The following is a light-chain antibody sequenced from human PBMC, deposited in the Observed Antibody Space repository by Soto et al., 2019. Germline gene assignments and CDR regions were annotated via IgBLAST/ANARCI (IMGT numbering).Light chain of an antibody. CDR1: QYISRY. Sequence: DIQMTQSPSSLSASVGDRVTITCRASQYISRYLNWYQKKPGKAPKLLIYDASSLQSGVPQRFSGSGSGTYFSLTINSLQPEDYATYFCQQRFASPPLTFGGGTKVEIK. J-gene: IGKJ4*01. CDR2: DAS. CDR3: QQRFASPPLT. V-gene: IGKV1-39*01.